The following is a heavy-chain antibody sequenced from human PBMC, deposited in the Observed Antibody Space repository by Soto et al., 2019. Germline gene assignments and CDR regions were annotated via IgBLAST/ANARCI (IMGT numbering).Heavy chain of an antibody. CDR3: ARQVGYYYDSSGYYYYYYYGMDV. J-gene: IGHJ6*02. D-gene: IGHD3-22*01. Sequence: QVQLVQSGAEVKKPGASVKVSCKASGYTFTSYDINWVRQATGQGLEWMGWMNPNSGNTGYAQKFQGRVTMTRNTSQSTAYMELSSLRSEDTAVYYCARQVGYYYDSSGYYYYYYYGMDVWGQGTTVTVSS. V-gene: IGHV1-8*01. CDR1: GYTFTSYD. CDR2: MNPNSGNT.